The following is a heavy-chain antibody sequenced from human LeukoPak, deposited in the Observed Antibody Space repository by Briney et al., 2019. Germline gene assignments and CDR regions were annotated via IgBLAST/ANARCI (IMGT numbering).Heavy chain of an antibody. CDR3: ATDREGDPSAYYLV. V-gene: IGHV3-23*01. CDR1: GFIFSNYA. Sequence: LSGGSLRLSCAASGFIFSNYAMTWVRQAPGKGLEWVSIIGGVSESFYCADSVKGRFTVSRDNSKDTLYLQINSLRDEDTAVYYCATDREGDPSAYYLVGGQGTLITVSS. CDR2: IGGVSESF. D-gene: IGHD3-22*01. J-gene: IGHJ4*02.